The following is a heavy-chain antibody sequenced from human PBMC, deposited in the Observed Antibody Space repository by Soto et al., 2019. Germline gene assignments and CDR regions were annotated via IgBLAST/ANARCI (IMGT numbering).Heavy chain of an antibody. J-gene: IGHJ5*02. CDR2: ISAYNGNT. Sequence: QVQLVQSGAEVKKPGASVKVSCKASGYTFTTYGISWVRQAPGQGLEWMGWISAYNGNTNYAQKLQGRVTMTTDTSTRTAYLQLRSLRSDVTAVYSCAIDRDYVWGPTCFAPWGQGTLVTVSS. D-gene: IGHD3-16*01. CDR1: GYTFTTYG. CDR3: AIDRDYVWGPTCFAP. V-gene: IGHV1-18*01.